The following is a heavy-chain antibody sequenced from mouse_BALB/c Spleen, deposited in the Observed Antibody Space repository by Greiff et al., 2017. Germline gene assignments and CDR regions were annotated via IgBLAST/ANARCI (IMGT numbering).Heavy chain of an antibody. V-gene: IGHV3-8*02. J-gene: IGHJ4*01. D-gene: IGHD1-2*01. CDR2: ISYSGST. Sequence: EVKLVESGPSLVKPSQTLSLTCSVTGDSITSGYWNWIRKFPGNKLEYMGYISYSGSTYYNPSLKSRISITRDTSKNQYYLQLNSVTTEDTATYYCARYTTATHYAMDYWGQGTSVTVSS. CDR3: ARYTTATHYAMDY. CDR1: GDSITSGY.